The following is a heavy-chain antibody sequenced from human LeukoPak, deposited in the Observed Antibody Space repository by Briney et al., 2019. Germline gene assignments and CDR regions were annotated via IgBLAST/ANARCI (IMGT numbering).Heavy chain of an antibody. J-gene: IGHJ3*02. CDR2: MNPNSGNT. CDR1: GYTFTSYD. Sequence: GASVKVSCKASGYTFTSYDINWVRQATGQGLEWMGWMNPNSGNTGYAQKLQGRVTMTTDTSTSTAYMELRSLRSDDTAVYYCASNSPYDYGDYYGAFDIWGQGTMVTVSS. V-gene: IGHV1-8*02. D-gene: IGHD4-17*01. CDR3: ASNSPYDYGDYYGAFDI.